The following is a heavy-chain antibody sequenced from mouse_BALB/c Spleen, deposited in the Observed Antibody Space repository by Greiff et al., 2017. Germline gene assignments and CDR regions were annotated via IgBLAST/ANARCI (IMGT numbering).Heavy chain of an antibody. J-gene: IGHJ4*01. CDR2: IYPGDGDT. D-gene: IGHD2-1*01. CDR3: ARWGVKYYYAMDY. Sequence: QVQLQQSGAELARPGASVKLSCKASGYTFTSYWMQWVKQRPGQGLEWIGAIYPGDGDTRYTQKFKGKATLTADKSSSTAYMQLSSLASEDSAVYYCARWGVKYYYAMDYWGQGTSVTVSS. CDR1: GYTFTSYW. V-gene: IGHV1-87*01.